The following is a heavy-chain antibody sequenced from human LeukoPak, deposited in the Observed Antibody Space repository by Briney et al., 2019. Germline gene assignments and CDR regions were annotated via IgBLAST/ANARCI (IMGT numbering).Heavy chain of an antibody. D-gene: IGHD4-17*01. CDR3: VKATVTSSYFDYFDS. V-gene: IGHV3-64D*09. Sequence: GGSLRLSCSASGFSFSICSMHWVRQAPGKGLEYVSAISNNGDHTNYADSVKGRFTISRDNSRNTLYLQMSSLRAEDTAVYYCVKATVTSSYFDYFDSWGQGTRVTVSS. CDR2: ISNNGDHT. J-gene: IGHJ4*02. CDR1: GFSFSICS.